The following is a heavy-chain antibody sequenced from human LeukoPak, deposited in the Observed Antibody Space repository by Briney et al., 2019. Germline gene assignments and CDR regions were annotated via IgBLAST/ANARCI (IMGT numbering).Heavy chain of an antibody. D-gene: IGHD3-10*01. J-gene: IGHJ4*02. CDR1: GFTFSSYA. V-gene: IGHV3-23*01. CDR3: AKDGDYYGLFDY. Sequence: GGSLRLSCAASGFTFSSYAMSWVRQAPGKGLEWVSTISRSAGSIYYADSVKGRFTISRDNSKNTLYLQMNSLTAEDTAVYYCAKDGDYYGLFDYWGQGTPVTVSS. CDR2: ISRSAGSI.